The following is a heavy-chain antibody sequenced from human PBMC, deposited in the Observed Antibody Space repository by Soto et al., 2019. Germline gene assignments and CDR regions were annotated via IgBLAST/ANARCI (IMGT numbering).Heavy chain of an antibody. CDR2: ISYDGSNK. Sequence: QVQLVESGGGVVQPGRSLRLSCAASGFTFSSYAMHWVRQAPGKGLEWVAVISYDGSNKYYADSVKGRFTISRDNSKNTLYLQMNSLRAEDTAVYYCARDSDTVRAPYYYYGMDVWGQVTTVTVSS. CDR3: ARDSDTVRAPYYYYGMDV. V-gene: IGHV3-30-3*01. J-gene: IGHJ6*02. CDR1: GFTFSSYA. D-gene: IGHD5-18*01.